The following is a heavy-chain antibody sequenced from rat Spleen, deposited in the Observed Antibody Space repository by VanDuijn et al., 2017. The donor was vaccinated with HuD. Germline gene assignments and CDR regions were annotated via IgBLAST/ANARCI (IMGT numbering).Heavy chain of an antibody. D-gene: IGHD4-4*01. J-gene: IGHJ2*01. CDR3: ARCGNSGYFDY. Sequence: EVQLVESGGGLVQPGRSLKLSCAASGFTLSDYVMYWIRQAPGEGLEWLSSIRPDGGDTYYPDSVKGRFTFSRENAKNTLYLQMNNLRSEDTAMYYCARCGNSGYFDYWGQGVMVTVSS. V-gene: IGHV5-19*01. CDR1: GFTLSDYV. CDR2: IRPDGGDT.